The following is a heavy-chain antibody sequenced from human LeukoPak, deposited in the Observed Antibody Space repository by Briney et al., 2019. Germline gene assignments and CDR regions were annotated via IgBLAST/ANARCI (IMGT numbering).Heavy chain of an antibody. V-gene: IGHV1-8*01. J-gene: IGHJ4*02. D-gene: IGHD4-23*01. CDR2: MNPNSGNT. Sequence: ASVKVSCKASGYTFTSYDINWVRQATGQGLEWMGWMNPNSGNTGYAQKLQGRVTMTTDTSTSTAYMELRSLRSDDTAVYYCARGGNSLGRVNPRADYWGQGTLVTVSS. CDR1: GYTFTSYD. CDR3: ARGGNSLGRVNPRADY.